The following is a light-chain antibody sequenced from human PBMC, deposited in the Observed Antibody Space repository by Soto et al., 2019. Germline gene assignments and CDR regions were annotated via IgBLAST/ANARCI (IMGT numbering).Light chain of an antibody. CDR3: QQYNTAPMT. J-gene: IGKJ4*01. V-gene: IGKV3-20*01. CDR1: QSISNNF. Sequence: EIVLTQSPGTLSLSPGEGATLSCRASQSISNNFLAWYQHKPGQAPRLLMYGAFNRASGIPDRFSGSASGTDFTLTISRLEPEDFAVYYCQQYNTAPMTFGGGTKVEIK. CDR2: GAF.